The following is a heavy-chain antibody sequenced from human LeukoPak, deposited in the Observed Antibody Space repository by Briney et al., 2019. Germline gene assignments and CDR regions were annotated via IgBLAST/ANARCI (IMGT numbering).Heavy chain of an antibody. Sequence: ASVKVSCKASGYTFTGYYKHWVRQAPGQGLEWMGWINPNSGGTNYAQKFQGRVTMTRDTSISTAYMELSRLRSDDTAVYYCARDGSAARPELIDYWGQGTLVTVSS. CDR1: GYTFTGYY. V-gene: IGHV1-2*02. CDR3: ARDGSAARPELIDY. D-gene: IGHD6-6*01. CDR2: INPNSGGT. J-gene: IGHJ4*02.